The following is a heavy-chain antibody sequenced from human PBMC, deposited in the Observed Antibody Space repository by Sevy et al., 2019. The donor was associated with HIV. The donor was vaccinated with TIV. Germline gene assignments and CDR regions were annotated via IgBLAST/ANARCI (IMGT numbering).Heavy chain of an antibody. J-gene: IGHJ4*02. CDR3: AKDMSPSTEYYYDSSGYPD. CDR2: ISWNSGSI. Sequence: GGSLRLSCAASGFTFDDYAMRWVRQAPGKGLEWVSGISWNSGSIGYADSVKGRFTISRDNAKNSLYLQMNSLRAEDTALYYCAKDMSPSTEYYYDSSGYPDWGQGTLVTVSS. D-gene: IGHD3-22*01. V-gene: IGHV3-9*01. CDR1: GFTFDDYA.